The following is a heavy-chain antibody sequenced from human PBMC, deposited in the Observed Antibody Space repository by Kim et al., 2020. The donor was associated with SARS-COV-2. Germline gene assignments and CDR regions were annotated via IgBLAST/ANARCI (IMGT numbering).Heavy chain of an antibody. J-gene: IGHJ6*02. V-gene: IGHV1-2*06. CDR1: GYTFTGYY. CDR3: ARDRLQLVAPYYYYGMDV. Sequence: ASVKVSCKASGYTFTGYYMHWVRQAPGQGLEWMGRINPNSGGTNYAQKFQGRVTITRDTSISTAYMELSRLRSDDTAVYYCARDRLQLVAPYYYYGMDVWGQGTTVTVSS. CDR2: INPNSGGT. D-gene: IGHD6-13*01.